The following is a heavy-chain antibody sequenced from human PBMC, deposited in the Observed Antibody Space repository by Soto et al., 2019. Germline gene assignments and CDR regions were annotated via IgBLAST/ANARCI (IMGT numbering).Heavy chain of an antibody. CDR1: GYSFTSYW. CDR3: ARQDYSGYYYYGMDV. CDR2: IYPGDSDT. Sequence: GESLKTSCKGSGYSFTSYWIGWVRQMPGKGLEWMGIIYPGDSDTRYSPSFQGQVTISADKSISTAYLQWSSLKASDTAMYYCARQDYSGYYYYGMDVWGQGTTVTVSS. D-gene: IGHD4-4*01. J-gene: IGHJ6*02. V-gene: IGHV5-51*01.